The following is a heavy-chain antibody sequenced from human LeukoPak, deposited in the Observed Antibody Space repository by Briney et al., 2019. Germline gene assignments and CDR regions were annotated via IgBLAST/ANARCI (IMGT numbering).Heavy chain of an antibody. D-gene: IGHD3-10*01. CDR1: GYSTSSDYY. V-gene: IGHV4-38-2*02. CDR2: IYHSGNT. J-gene: IGHJ4*02. Sequence: SETLSLTCTVSGYSTSSDYYWGWIRQPPGKALEWIGSIYHSGNTNYNPSLKSRVIISVDTSKNQFSLKLSSVTAADTAVYYCARLYGSGSFRNFSWGQGTLVTVSS. CDR3: ARLYGSGSFRNFS.